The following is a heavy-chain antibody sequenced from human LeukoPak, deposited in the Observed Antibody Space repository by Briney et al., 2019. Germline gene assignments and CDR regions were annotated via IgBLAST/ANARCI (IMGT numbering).Heavy chain of an antibody. CDR3: AKDFGRFGELLSYYFDY. D-gene: IGHD3-10*01. CDR1: GFTFSSYG. CDR2: IWYDGSNK. V-gene: IGHV3-33*06. Sequence: GRSLRLSCAASGFTFSSYGMHWVRQAPGKGLEWVAVIWYDGSNKYYADSVKGRFTISRDNSKTTLYLQMNSLRAEDTAVYYCAKDFGRFGELLSYYFDYWGQGTLVTVSS. J-gene: IGHJ4*02.